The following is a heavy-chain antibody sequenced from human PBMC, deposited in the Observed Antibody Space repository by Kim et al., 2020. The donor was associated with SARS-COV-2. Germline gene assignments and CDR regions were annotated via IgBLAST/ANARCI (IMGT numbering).Heavy chain of an antibody. Sequence: SETLSLTCTVSGGSISTYYWGWIRQPPGKGLESIGYIYYSGSTNYNPSLKSRVTISVDTSKNQFSLKLSSVIAADTAVYYCARDEKLSQYSSGWYHYYYGMDVWGQGTTVTVSS. D-gene: IGHD6-19*01. CDR1: GGSISTYY. CDR3: ARDEKLSQYSSGWYHYYYGMDV. V-gene: IGHV4-59*01. J-gene: IGHJ6*02. CDR2: IYYSGST.